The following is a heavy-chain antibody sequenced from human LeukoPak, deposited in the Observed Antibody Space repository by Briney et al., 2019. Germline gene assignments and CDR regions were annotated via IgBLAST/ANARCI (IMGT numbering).Heavy chain of an antibody. Sequence: PSETLSLTCTVSGGSISSYYWSWIRQPPGKGLEWIGYIYYSGSTNYNPSLTSRVTISVDTSKNQFSLKLSSVTAADTAVYYCARSWVPAAHKAAFDIWGQGTMVTVSS. V-gene: IGHV4-59*01. J-gene: IGHJ3*02. D-gene: IGHD2-2*01. CDR2: IYYSGST. CDR3: ARSWVPAAHKAAFDI. CDR1: GGSISSYY.